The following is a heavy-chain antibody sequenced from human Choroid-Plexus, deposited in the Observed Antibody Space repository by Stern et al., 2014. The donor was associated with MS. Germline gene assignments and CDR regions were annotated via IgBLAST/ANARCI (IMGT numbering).Heavy chain of an antibody. CDR2: ISFDGTDK. D-gene: IGHD2/OR15-2a*01. V-gene: IGHV3-30-3*01. CDR1: EFAFSRYT. CDR3: ARTNTYFDAFDL. J-gene: IGHJ3*01. Sequence: VQLVASGGGVVQPGRSLRLSCAASEFAFSRYTMHWVRQAPGKGLEWVATISFDGTDKYHAHSVGGRFTISRDNSKNTLDLQMNSLGTEDTALYYCARTNTYFDAFDLWGQGTMVTVSS.